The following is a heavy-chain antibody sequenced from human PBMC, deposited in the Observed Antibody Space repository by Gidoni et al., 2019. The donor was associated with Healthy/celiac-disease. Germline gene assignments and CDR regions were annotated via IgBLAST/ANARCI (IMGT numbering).Heavy chain of an antibody. D-gene: IGHD2-8*02. Sequence: QVQLQQSGPGLVKPSQTVSLTCAISGASVSRNSAAWNWIRQSPSIGRDWLGRTYYRSKWYNDYAVSVKSRITINPDTSKNQFSLQLNSVTPEDTAVYCGARDLLVGVLWFDPWGQGTLVTVAS. CDR1: GASVSRNSAA. CDR2: TYYRSKWYN. J-gene: IGHJ5*02. V-gene: IGHV6-1*01. CDR3: ARDLLVGVLWFDP.